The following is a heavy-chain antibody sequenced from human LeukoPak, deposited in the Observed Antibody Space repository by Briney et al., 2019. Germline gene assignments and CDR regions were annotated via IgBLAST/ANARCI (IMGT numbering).Heavy chain of an antibody. Sequence: SETLSLTCAVYGGSFSGYYWSWIRQPPGKGLEWIGEINYSGSTNYNPSLKSRVTISVDPSKNQFSLKLSSVTAAHTAVYYCARGAQLLYYYYYYMDVWGKGTTVTVSS. CDR1: GGSFSGYY. J-gene: IGHJ6*03. D-gene: IGHD1-7*01. V-gene: IGHV4-34*01. CDR3: ARGAQLLYYYYYYMDV. CDR2: INYSGST.